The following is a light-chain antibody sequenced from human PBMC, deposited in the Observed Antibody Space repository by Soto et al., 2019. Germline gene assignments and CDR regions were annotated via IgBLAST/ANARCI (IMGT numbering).Light chain of an antibody. J-gene: IGLJ2*01. CDR1: SSDIDTYNF. CDR3: SSYSGSNNLV. CDR2: EVS. Sequence: QSALAQPPSASGSPGQSVTISCTGTSSDIDTYNFVSWYQQHPGTAPKLMIYEVSKRPSGVPDRFSGSKSGNTASLTVSGLQAEDEADYYCSSYSGSNNLVFGGGTQLTVL. V-gene: IGLV2-8*01.